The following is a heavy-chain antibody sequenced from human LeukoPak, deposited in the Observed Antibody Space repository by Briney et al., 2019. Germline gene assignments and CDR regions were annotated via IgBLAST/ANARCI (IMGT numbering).Heavy chain of an antibody. J-gene: IGHJ4*02. Sequence: GGSLRLSCAASGFTFSSYGMHWVRQAPGKGLEWVAVISYDGSNKYYADSVKGRFTISRDNSKNTLYLQMNSLRAEDTAVYYCARDKVTRKGFDYWGQGTLVTVSS. V-gene: IGHV3-30*03. CDR3: ARDKVTRKGFDY. CDR1: GFTFSSYG. CDR2: ISYDGSNK.